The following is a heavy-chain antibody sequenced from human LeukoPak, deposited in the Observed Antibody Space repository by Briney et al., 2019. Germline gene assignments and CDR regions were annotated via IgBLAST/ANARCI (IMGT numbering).Heavy chain of an antibody. Sequence: SETLSLTCTVSGGSISSGSYYWSWIRQPAGKGLEWIGRIYTSGSTNYNPSLKSRVTISVDTSKNQFSLKLSSVTAADTAVYYCARYSSTNWFDPWGQGTLATVSS. CDR1: GGSISSGSYY. D-gene: IGHD6-19*01. J-gene: IGHJ5*02. CDR2: IYTSGST. CDR3: ARYSSTNWFDP. V-gene: IGHV4-61*02.